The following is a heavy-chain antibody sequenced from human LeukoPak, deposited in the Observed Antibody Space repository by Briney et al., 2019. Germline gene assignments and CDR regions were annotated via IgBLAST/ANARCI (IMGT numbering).Heavy chain of an antibody. Sequence: ASVKVSCKASGYTFTSYYMHWVRQAPGQGLEWMGIINPSGGSTSYAQKFQGRVTMTRDTSTSTVYMELSSLRSEDTAVYYCARAAVYGGPWYYGMDVWGQGTTVTVSS. CDR3: ARAAVYGGPWYYGMDV. D-gene: IGHD3-16*01. J-gene: IGHJ6*02. CDR2: INPSGGST. CDR1: GYTFTSYY. V-gene: IGHV1-46*01.